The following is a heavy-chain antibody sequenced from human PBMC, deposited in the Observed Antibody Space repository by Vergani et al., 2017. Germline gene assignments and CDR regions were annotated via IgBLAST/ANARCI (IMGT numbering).Heavy chain of an antibody. J-gene: IGHJ5*02. CDR1: GFTVSSHY. V-gene: IGHV3-66*04. D-gene: IGHD3-10*01. CDR3: ARRRHSGSYFWAPNWSDP. Sequence: QLVESGGDLVQPGGSLRLSCAVSGFTVSSHYMSWVRQAPGKGLEWVSVIFSGGYTYYADSVKGRFTISRDDSKNSLYLQMNSLRAEDTAVYYCARRRHSGSYFWAPNWSDPWGQGTLVTVSS. CDR2: IFSGGYT.